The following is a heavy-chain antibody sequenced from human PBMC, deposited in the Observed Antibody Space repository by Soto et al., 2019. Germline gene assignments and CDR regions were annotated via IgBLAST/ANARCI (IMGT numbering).Heavy chain of an antibody. Sequence: QVQLQESGPGLVKPSQTLSLTCTVSGGSISSGDYYWSWIRQPPGKGLEWIGYIYYSGSTYYNPSLKSRVTISVDTSTNQFSRKLSSVTAADTAVYYCARERPDGARLDPWGQGTLVTVSS. J-gene: IGHJ5*02. D-gene: IGHD6-6*01. V-gene: IGHV4-30-4*01. CDR2: IYYSGST. CDR1: GGSISSGDYY. CDR3: ARERPDGARLDP.